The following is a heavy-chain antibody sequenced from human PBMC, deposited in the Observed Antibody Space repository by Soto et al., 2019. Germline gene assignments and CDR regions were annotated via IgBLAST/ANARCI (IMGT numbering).Heavy chain of an antibody. V-gene: IGHV3-23*01. D-gene: IGHD3-3*01. Sequence: GGSLRLSCAASGFTFSSYAMSWVRQAPGKGLEWVSAISGSGGSTYYADSGKGRFTISTDNSKNTLYLQMNSLRAEDTAGYYFAKGGTGYYDFWSGYYLYYWGQGTLVTVSS. J-gene: IGHJ4*02. CDR1: GFTFSSYA. CDR3: AKGGTGYYDFWSGYYLYY. CDR2: ISGSGGST.